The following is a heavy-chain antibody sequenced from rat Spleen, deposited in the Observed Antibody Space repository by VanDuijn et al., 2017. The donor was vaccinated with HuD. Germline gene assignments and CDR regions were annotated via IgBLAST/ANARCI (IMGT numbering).Heavy chain of an antibody. Sequence: EVQLVESGGGLVQPGRSMQLSCAASEFTFSNYDMAWVRQAPTKGLEWVASISTGGGNTYYRDSVKGRFTISRDNAKNTQYLQMDSLRSEDTATYYCARHNSGYYWYFDFWGPGTMVTVSS. CDR3: ARHNSGYYWYFDF. J-gene: IGHJ1*01. V-gene: IGHV5S13*01. CDR2: ISTGGGNT. D-gene: IGHD4-3*01. CDR1: EFTFSNYD.